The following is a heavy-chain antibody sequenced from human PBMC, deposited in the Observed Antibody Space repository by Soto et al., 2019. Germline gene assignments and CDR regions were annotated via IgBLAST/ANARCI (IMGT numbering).Heavy chain of an antibody. J-gene: IGHJ4*02. CDR3: ARDRAGDCSTPSCYSFDN. CDR1: GYTFTDFF. CDR2: INPNSGDT. Sequence: VTSVQVSCKASGYTFTDFFTHWVRQAPGQGLEWMGWINPNSGDTNYAQKFQGRVTMTRDTSISTAYMELSSLRSDDTAVYYCARDRAGDCSTPSCYSFDNWGRGTLVTVSS. D-gene: IGHD2-2*01. V-gene: IGHV1-2*02.